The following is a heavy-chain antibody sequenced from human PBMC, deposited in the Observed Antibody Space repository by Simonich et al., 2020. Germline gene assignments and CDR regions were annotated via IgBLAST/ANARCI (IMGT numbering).Heavy chain of an antibody. CDR3: ARHAGFAFDI. CDR1: GGSISSSSYY. V-gene: IGHV4-39*01. J-gene: IGHJ3*02. Sequence: QLQLQESGPGLVKPSETLSLTCTVSGGSISSSSYYWGWIRQPPGRGLEWIGSTYYSGGPHKHPSLKSRVTISVDTSKNQFSLKLSSVTAADTAVYYCARHAGFAFDIWGQGTMVTVSS. D-gene: IGHD6-13*01. CDR2: TYYSGGP.